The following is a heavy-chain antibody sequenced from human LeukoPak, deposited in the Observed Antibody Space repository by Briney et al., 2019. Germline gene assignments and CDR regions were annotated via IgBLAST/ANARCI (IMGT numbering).Heavy chain of an antibody. D-gene: IGHD6-19*01. CDR1: GYAYTAYY. CDR2: INPNSGGT. V-gene: IGHV1-2*02. Sequence: ASVKVSCKVSGYAYTAYYLHWVRQAPGQGLEWMGWINPNSGGTHYAQKFQGRVTMTRDTSISTVYMELSSLRSDDTAVYYCARVSAGYTSGWHFDYWGQGTLVTVSS. CDR3: ARVSAGYTSGWHFDY. J-gene: IGHJ4*02.